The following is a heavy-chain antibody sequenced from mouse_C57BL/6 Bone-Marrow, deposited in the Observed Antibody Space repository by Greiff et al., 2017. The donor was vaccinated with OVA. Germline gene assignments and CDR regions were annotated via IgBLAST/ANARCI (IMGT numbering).Heavy chain of an antibody. D-gene: IGHD1-1*01. Sequence: EVQLVESGGGLVKPGGSLTLSCAASGFTFSSYAMSWVRQTPEKRLEWVATISDGGSYTYSPEHVKGRFTISRDNAKNNLYLQMSQLKSEDTAMYYCARALTTESPLEGFDVWGTGTTVTVSS. J-gene: IGHJ1*03. CDR1: GFTFSSYA. CDR2: ISDGGSYT. CDR3: ARALTTESPLEGFDV. V-gene: IGHV5-4*01.